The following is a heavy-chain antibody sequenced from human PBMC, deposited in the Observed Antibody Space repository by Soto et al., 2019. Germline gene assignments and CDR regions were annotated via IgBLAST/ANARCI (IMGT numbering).Heavy chain of an antibody. CDR1: GFPFSSYA. Sequence: PGGSLRLSCAASGFPFSSYAMHWVRQAPGKGLEWVAVIWYDGSGKYYADSVKGRFTISRDNSQNTLYLQMNSLRAEDTAVYYCARGSSSWYLLDYWGQGTLVTVSS. CDR3: ARGSSSWYLLDY. D-gene: IGHD6-13*01. J-gene: IGHJ4*02. CDR2: IWYDGSGK. V-gene: IGHV3-33*01.